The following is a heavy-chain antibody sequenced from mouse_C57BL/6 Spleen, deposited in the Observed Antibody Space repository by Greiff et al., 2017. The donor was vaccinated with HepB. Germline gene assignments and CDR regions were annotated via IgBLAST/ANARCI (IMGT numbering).Heavy chain of an antibody. CDR2: IYPRSGNT. V-gene: IGHV1-81*01. D-gene: IGHD2-4*01. Sequence: QVQLQQSGAELARPGASVKQSCKASGYTFTSYGISWVKQRTGQGLEWIGEIYPRSGNTYYNEKFKGKATLTADKSSSTAYMELRSLTSEDSAVYFCARGGLRQGYWYFDVWGTGTTFTVSS. J-gene: IGHJ1*03. CDR3: ARGGLRQGYWYFDV. CDR1: GYTFTSYG.